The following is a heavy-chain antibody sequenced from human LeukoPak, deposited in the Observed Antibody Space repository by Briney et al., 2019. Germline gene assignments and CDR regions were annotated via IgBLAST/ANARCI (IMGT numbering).Heavy chain of an antibody. D-gene: IGHD3-22*01. CDR2: VYNSGST. J-gene: IGHJ4*02. Sequence: PSETPSLTRTVSSGSISSYYWSSIRQPPRKGLKRIGYVYNSGSTNNNPPPKSRDTTSEDTPKNHFSPKLTSVTAADTAVYYCAGHQGGWLGLVHFDYWGQGTLVSVSS. V-gene: IGHV4-59*08. CDR1: SGSISSYY. CDR3: AGHQGGWLGLVHFDY.